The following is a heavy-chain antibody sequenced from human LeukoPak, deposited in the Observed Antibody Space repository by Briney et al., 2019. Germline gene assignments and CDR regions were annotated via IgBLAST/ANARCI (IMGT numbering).Heavy chain of an antibody. CDR2: MNPNNGNT. V-gene: IGHV1-8*01. CDR1: GFTFTSYD. CDR3: VRDGEGVAISVNYWFDP. D-gene: IGHD3-10*01. Sequence: ASVKVSCKASGFTFTSYDINWVRQASGQGLEWMGWMNPNNGNTGYAQKFQGRVTMTRDTSISTAYMELRGLRSEDTAVYCCVRDGEGVAISVNYWFDPWGQGTLVTVSS. J-gene: IGHJ5*02.